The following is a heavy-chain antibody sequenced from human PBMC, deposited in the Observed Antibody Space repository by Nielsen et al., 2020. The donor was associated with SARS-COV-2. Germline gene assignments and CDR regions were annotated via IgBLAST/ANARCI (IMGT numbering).Heavy chain of an antibody. Sequence: SGPTLVKPTQPLTLTCTFSGFSLSTSGRCVSWIRQPPGKALEWLALIDWDDDKYYSTSLKTRLTISKDTSKNQVVLTMTNMDPVDTARYYCARSVDTAMVLGGMDVWGQGTTVTVSS. D-gene: IGHD5-18*01. CDR1: GFSLSTSGRC. CDR2: IDWDDDK. CDR3: ARSVDTAMVLGGMDV. J-gene: IGHJ6*02. V-gene: IGHV2-70*01.